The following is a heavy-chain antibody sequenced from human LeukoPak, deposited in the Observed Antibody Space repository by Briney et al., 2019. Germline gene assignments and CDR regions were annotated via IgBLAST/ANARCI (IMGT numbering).Heavy chain of an antibody. J-gene: IGHJ4*02. V-gene: IGHV4-4*07. Sequence: PSETLSPTCTVSGASISSSYWSWIRQPAGKGLEWIGRVFTSGNNNYNPSLKSRVIMSGDRSKNQFSLKLSSVTAADTAVYYCARVGDSATYFDYWGQGTLVTVSS. CDR2: VFTSGNN. D-gene: IGHD2-21*02. CDR1: GASISSSY. CDR3: ARVGDSATYFDY.